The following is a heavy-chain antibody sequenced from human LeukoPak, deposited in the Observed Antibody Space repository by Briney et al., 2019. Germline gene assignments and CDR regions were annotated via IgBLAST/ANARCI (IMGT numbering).Heavy chain of an antibody. J-gene: IGHJ4*02. CDR1: GYTFASYY. CDR2: INPSGGST. Sequence: ASVKVSCKASGYTFASYYMHWVRQAPGQGLEWMGIINPSGGSTSYAQKFQGRVTMTRDTSTSTVYMELSSLRSEDTAVYYCARCGEPSYDILTGYSRFDYWGQGTLVTVSS. CDR3: ARCGEPSYDILTGYSRFDY. V-gene: IGHV1-46*01. D-gene: IGHD3-9*01.